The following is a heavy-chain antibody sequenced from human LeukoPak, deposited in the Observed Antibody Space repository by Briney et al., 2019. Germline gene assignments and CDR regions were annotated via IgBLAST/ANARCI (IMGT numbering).Heavy chain of an antibody. Sequence: GGSLRLSCAASGFTFSSHWMSWVRQAPGKGLEWVANIQQDGSEKYYVDSVKGRFTISRDNAKNSLYLQMNSLRAEDTAVYYCARIEGWYFAYWGQGTLVTVSS. CDR2: IQQDGSEK. CDR1: GFTFSSHW. CDR3: ARIEGWYFAY. D-gene: IGHD6-19*01. V-gene: IGHV3-7*01. J-gene: IGHJ4*02.